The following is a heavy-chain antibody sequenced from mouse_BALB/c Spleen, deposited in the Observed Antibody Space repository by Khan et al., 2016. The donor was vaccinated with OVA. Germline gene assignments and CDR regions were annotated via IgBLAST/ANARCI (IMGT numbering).Heavy chain of an antibody. CDR1: GFNIKDTY. V-gene: IGHV14-3*02. Sequence: EVQLQPSGAELVKPGASVKLSCTASGFNIKDTYMHWVKQRPEQGLEWIGTIDPANGNTKYDPKFQGKATITTDTSSNTAYLQLSSLTSEDTAVYYCATLGVYAMDYWGQGTSVTVSS. CDR2: IDPANGNT. J-gene: IGHJ4*01. CDR3: ATLGVYAMDY.